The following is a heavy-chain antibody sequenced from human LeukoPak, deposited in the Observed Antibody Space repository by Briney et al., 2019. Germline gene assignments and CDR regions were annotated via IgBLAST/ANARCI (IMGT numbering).Heavy chain of an antibody. CDR3: SAVVPTAIGSSFDY. Sequence: QPGGSLRLSCAASGFTFSNFEMNWVRQAPGKGLGWVSYISSSGSTIYYADSVKGRFTTSRDNAKNSLYLQMHSLRAEDTAVYYCSAVVPTAIGSSFDYWGQGTLVTVSS. J-gene: IGHJ4*02. CDR2: ISSSGSTI. V-gene: IGHV3-48*03. CDR1: GFTFSNFE. D-gene: IGHD2-2*02.